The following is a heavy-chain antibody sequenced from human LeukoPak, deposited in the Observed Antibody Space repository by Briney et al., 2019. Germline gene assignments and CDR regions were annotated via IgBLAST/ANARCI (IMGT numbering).Heavy chain of an antibody. CDR2: IDTSSATM. J-gene: IGHJ5*01. CDR3: ARDNWVDC. CDR1: GLTFSKYS. Sequence: GGSLRLSCGASGLTFSKYSMTWVRQAPGKGLEWVSFIDTSSATMYYTDSVKGRFTISRDNAKNSLYLQMNGLKVEDTAIYYCARDNWVDCWGQGTLVTVSS. V-gene: IGHV3-48*04.